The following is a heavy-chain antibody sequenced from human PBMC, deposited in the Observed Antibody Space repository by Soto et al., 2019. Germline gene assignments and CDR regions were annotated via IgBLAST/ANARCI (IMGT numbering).Heavy chain of an antibody. CDR2: ISPYNGDT. CDR3: ARDFTYSGSFHFDY. V-gene: IGHV1-18*01. Sequence: QVQLVQSGAEVKKPGASVKVSCKASGYTFTTYRISWLRQAPGQGLEWMGWISPYNGDTNYAQKLQGRVTMTTDTSMSTVYMELRSLTSDDTAMYYCARDFTYSGSFHFDYWGQGTLVTVSS. J-gene: IGHJ4*02. D-gene: IGHD1-26*01. CDR1: GYTFTTYR.